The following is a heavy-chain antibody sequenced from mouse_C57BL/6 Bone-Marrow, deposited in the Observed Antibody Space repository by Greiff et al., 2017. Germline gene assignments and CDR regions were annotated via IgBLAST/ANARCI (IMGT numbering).Heavy chain of an antibody. CDR3: TRGDYGSSWRDY. V-gene: IGHV1-5*01. CDR2: IYPGNSDT. D-gene: IGHD1-1*01. CDR1: GYTFTSYW. J-gene: IGHJ2*01. Sequence: EVKVVESGTVLARPGASVKMSCKTSGYTFTSYWMHWVKQRPGQGLEWIGAIYPGNSDTSYNQKFKGKAKLTAVTSASTAYMELSSLTNEDSAVYYCTRGDYGSSWRDYWGQGTTLTVSS.